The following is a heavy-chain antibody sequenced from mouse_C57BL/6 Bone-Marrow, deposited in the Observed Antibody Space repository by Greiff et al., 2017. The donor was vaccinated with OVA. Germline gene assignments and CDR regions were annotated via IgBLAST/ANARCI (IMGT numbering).Heavy chain of an antibody. CDR2: IWRGGST. D-gene: IGHD4-1*01. V-gene: IGHV2-5*01. CDR1: GFSLTSYG. Sequence: QVQLQQSGPGLVQPSQSLSITCTVSGFSLTSYGVHWVRQSPGKGLEWLGVIWRGGSTDYNAAFMSRLRITKDNSKSQVFFNMISLHADATSISSCSNWVTGYWYFDVWGTGTTVTVSS. CDR3: SNWVTGYWYFDV. J-gene: IGHJ1*03.